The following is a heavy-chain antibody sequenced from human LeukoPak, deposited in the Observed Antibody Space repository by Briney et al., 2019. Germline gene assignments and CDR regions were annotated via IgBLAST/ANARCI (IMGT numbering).Heavy chain of an antibody. CDR2: MRPTSGDT. Sequence: ASVKVSCKDSGYTFTGHYMHWVRQAPGQGLEWMGWMRPTSGDTDYAQRFQGRVTMTRDTSISTAYMDLSRQTSDDTAVYYCARAASAVAGDSGYHYIDVWGKGTTVTVSS. CDR3: ARAASAVAGDSGYHYIDV. V-gene: IGHV1-2*02. J-gene: IGHJ6*03. D-gene: IGHD6-19*01. CDR1: GYTFTGHY.